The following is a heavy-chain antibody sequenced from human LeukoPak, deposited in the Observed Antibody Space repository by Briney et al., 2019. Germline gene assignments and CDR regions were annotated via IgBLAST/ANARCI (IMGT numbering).Heavy chain of an antibody. CDR3: AKELTRPNRPVAGLNY. V-gene: IGHV3-30*18. Sequence: PGRSLRLSCAASGFTFSAYGMHWVRQAPGKGLEWVAIISYDGSNKYYPDSVKGRFTISRDDSKNTLYPQMNSLRTEDTAVYYCAKELTRPNRPVAGLNYWGQGTLVTVSS. CDR2: ISYDGSNK. CDR1: GFTFSAYG. D-gene: IGHD6-19*01. J-gene: IGHJ4*02.